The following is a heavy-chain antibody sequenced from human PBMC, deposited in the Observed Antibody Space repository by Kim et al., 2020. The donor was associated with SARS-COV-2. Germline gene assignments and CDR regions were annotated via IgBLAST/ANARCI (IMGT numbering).Heavy chain of an antibody. Sequence: SVKVSCKASGGTFSSYAISWVRQAPGQGLEWMGGIIPIFGTANYAQKFQGRVTITADESTSTAYMELSSLRSEDTAVYYCARDSPPDYGSGSYGYWGQGTLVTVSS. J-gene: IGHJ4*02. V-gene: IGHV1-69*13. CDR3: ARDSPPDYGSGSYGY. CDR2: IIPIFGTA. D-gene: IGHD3-10*01. CDR1: GGTFSSYA.